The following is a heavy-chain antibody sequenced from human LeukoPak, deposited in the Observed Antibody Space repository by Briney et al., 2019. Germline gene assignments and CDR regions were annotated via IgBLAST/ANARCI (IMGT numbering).Heavy chain of an antibody. J-gene: IGHJ1*01. CDR2: ISSSGSNT. CDR1: GLTFSTYA. D-gene: IGHD2-2*03. Sequence: GGSLRLSCAASGLTFSTYAMNWVRQAPGKGLECVSRISSSGSNTFYADSVKGRFTISRDSSKNTLYLQMHDLRAEDTALYYCANRVIGASGYEYFQHWGQGTLVSVSS. V-gene: IGHV3-23*01. CDR3: ANRVIGASGYEYFQH.